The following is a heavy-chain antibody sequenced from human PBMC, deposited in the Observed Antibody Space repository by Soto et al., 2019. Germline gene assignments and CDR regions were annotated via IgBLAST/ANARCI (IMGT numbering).Heavy chain of an antibody. D-gene: IGHD6-13*01. V-gene: IGHV1-69*13. CDR2: IVPIYRTA. CDR3: VRDSGAKLSSS. J-gene: IGHJ4*02. CDR1: GGTFSSYR. Sequence: SVKVSCKASGGTFSSYRINWVRQAPGQGLEWVGGIVPIYRTADYAQKFQGRVTITADESARTSYMELRSLKSHDTAVYYCVRDSGAKLSSSWGQGTLVTVSS.